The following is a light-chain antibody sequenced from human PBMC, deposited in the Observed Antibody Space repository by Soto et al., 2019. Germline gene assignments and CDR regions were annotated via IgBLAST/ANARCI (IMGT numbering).Light chain of an antibody. CDR3: QQYGSSPSIT. Sequence: DIQMTQSPTSLSASVGDRVTITCRARQTISSWLAWYQRKPGKAPKLLIYKASTLKSGVPSRFSGSGSGTDFTLTISRLEPEDFAVYYCQQYGSSPSITFGQGTRLEIK. V-gene: IGKV1-5*03. J-gene: IGKJ5*01. CDR1: QTISSW. CDR2: KAS.